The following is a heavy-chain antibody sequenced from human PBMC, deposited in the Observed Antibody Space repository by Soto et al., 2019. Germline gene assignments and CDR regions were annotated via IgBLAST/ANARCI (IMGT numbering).Heavy chain of an antibody. CDR3: ARVLPYCTNGVCYHYYYYMDV. CDR2: MNPNSGNT. J-gene: IGHJ6*03. CDR1: GYTFTSYD. Sequence: ASVKVSCKASGYTFTSYDINWVRQATGQGLEWMGWMNPNSGNTGYAQKFQGRVTMTRNTSISTAYMELSSLRSEDTAVYYCARVLPYCTNGVCYHYYYYMDVWGKGTTVTVSS. D-gene: IGHD2-8*01. V-gene: IGHV1-8*01.